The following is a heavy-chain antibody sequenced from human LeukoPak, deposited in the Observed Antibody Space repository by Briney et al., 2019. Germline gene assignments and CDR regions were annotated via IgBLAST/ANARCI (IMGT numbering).Heavy chain of an antibody. Sequence: PGGSLRLSCAASGFTFSSYSMNWVRQAPGKGLEWVSYISSSSSTIYYADSVKGRFTISRDNAKNSLYLQMNSLRAEDTAVYYCARDLDYDSSGYYLFDYWGQGTLVTVSS. V-gene: IGHV3-48*01. J-gene: IGHJ4*02. CDR2: ISSSSSTI. CDR1: GFTFSSYS. D-gene: IGHD3-22*01. CDR3: ARDLDYDSSGYYLFDY.